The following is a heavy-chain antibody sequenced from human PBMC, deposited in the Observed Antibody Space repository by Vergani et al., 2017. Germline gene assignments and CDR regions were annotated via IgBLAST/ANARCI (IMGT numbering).Heavy chain of an antibody. J-gene: IGHJ3*02. V-gene: IGHV3-53*02. D-gene: IGHD5-12*01. Sequence: EVQLVETGGGLIQPGGSLRLSCAASGFTVSSNYMSWVRQAPGKGLEWVSVIYSGGSTYYADSVKGRFTISRDNSKNTLYLQMNSLRAEDTAVYYCAKSTSYSGLNKGSFAFDIWGQGTMVTVSS. CDR2: IYSGGST. CDR3: AKSTSYSGLNKGSFAFDI. CDR1: GFTVSSNY.